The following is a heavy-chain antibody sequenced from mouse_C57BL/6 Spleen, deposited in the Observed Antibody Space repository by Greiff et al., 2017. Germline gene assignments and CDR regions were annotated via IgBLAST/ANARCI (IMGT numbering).Heavy chain of an antibody. J-gene: IGHJ4*01. CDR2: IYPGDGDT. Sequence: QVQLQQSGPELVKPGASVKISCKASGYAFSSSWMNWVKQRPGKGLECIGRIYPGDGDTNYNGKFKGKATLTADKSSSTAYMQLSSLTSEDSAVYFCARGPGAMDYWGQGTSVTVSS. CDR1: GYAFSSSW. V-gene: IGHV1-82*01. CDR3: ARGPGAMDY.